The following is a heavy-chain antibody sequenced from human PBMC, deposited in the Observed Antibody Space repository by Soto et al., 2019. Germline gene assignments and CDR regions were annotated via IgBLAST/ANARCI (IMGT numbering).Heavy chain of an antibody. CDR3: ARGRYCSGGSCYSRAYY. V-gene: IGHV3-33*01. CDR1: GFTFSSYG. D-gene: IGHD2-15*01. CDR2: IWYDGSNK. Sequence: PGGSLRLSCAASGFTFSSYGMHWVRQAPGKGLEWVAVIWYDGSNKYYADSVKGRFTISRDNSKNTLYLQMNSLRAEDTAVYYCARGRYCSGGSCYSRAYYWGQGTLVTVSS. J-gene: IGHJ4*02.